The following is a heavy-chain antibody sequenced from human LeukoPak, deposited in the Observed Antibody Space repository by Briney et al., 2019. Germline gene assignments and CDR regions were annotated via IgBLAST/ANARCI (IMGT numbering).Heavy chain of an antibody. CDR3: ARVRWERPGPAFDI. CDR1: GGSISSSSYY. D-gene: IGHD1-26*01. J-gene: IGHJ3*02. Sequence: SETLSLTCTVSGGSISSSSYYWSWIRQPPGKGLEWIGYIYYSGSTNYNPSLKSRVTISVDTPKNQFSLKLSSVTAADTAVYYCARVRWERPGPAFDIWGQGTMVTVSS. V-gene: IGHV4-61*01. CDR2: IYYSGST.